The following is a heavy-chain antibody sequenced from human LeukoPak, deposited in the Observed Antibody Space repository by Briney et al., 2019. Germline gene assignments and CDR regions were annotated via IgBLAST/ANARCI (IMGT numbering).Heavy chain of an antibody. CDR2: IKQDGSEK. D-gene: IGHD3-16*01. CDR1: GFTFSSYW. Sequence: AGGSLRLSCAASGFTFSSYWMSWVRQAPGKGLEWVANIKQDGSEKYYVDSVKSRFTISRDNAKNSLYLQMNSLRAEDTAVYYCARVPLPGERAVGYYYYMDVWGKGTTVTVSS. V-gene: IGHV3-7*01. CDR3: ARVPLPGERAVGYYYYMDV. J-gene: IGHJ6*03.